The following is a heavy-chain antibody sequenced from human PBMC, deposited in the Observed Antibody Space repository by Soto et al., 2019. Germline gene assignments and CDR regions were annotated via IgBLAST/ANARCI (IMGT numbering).Heavy chain of an antibody. CDR1: GFNFRLYP. Sequence: EVQLLESGGGLVQPGGSLRLSCGASGFNFRLYPMAWVRQAPGKGLEWVSSISGSGGSTFYADSVKGRFTISRDNSKNTLYLQMYTLRAGDSAVYYCAKAHTFRFYYFTGGDYWGQGTLVTVSS. CDR2: ISGSGGST. CDR3: AKAHTFRFYYFTGGDY. V-gene: IGHV3-23*01. J-gene: IGHJ4*02. D-gene: IGHD3-22*01.